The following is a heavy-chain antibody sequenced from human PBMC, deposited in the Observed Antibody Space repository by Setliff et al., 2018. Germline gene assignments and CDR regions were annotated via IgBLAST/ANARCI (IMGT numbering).Heavy chain of an antibody. CDR1: GYSFTDYW. V-gene: IGHV5-51*01. J-gene: IGHJ4*02. Sequence: PGESLKISCKGSGYSFTDYWIAWVRQTPGKGLEWMGTIYPGNADTRYSPSFQGQVTISTDTSINTAFLQWNNLKASDTAVYYCTMYVYGYVYWGQGTLVTVSS. CDR3: TMYVYGYVY. CDR2: IYPGNADT. D-gene: IGHD5-18*01.